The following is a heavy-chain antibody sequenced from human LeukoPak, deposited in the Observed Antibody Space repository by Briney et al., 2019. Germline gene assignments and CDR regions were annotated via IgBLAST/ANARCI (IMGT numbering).Heavy chain of an antibody. D-gene: IGHD5-12*01. CDR3: AKDGAWLRFDD. CDR2: ISSSGGST. CDR1: GFTFSSYE. Sequence: GGSLRLSCAASGFTFSSYEMNWVRQAPGKGLEWVSYISSSGGSTYYADSVKGRFTISRDDSKNTLYLQMKNLRAEDTAVYYCAKDGAWLRFDDWGQGILVTVSS. V-gene: IGHV3-23*01. J-gene: IGHJ4*02.